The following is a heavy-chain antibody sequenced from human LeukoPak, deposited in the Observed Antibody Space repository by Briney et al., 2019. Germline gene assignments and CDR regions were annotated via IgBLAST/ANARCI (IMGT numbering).Heavy chain of an antibody. D-gene: IGHD1-26*01. CDR1: GGSISSYY. CDR3: ARLGIGVDY. CDR2: INHSGST. Sequence: SETLSLTCTVSGGSISSYYWSWIRQPPGKGLEWIGEINHSGSTNYNPSLKSRVTISVDTSKNQFSLKLSSVTAADTAVYYCARLGIGVDYWGQGTLVTVSS. J-gene: IGHJ4*02. V-gene: IGHV4-34*01.